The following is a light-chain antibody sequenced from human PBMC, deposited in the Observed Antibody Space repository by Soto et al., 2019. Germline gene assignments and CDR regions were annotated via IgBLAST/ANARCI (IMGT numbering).Light chain of an antibody. CDR3: QKYDSAART. Sequence: DVQITQSRSSLSASVGDRVTITCRASQGISNSLAWYQQRSGRVPNLLIYGASNLQSEVPSRFSGSGSGTDFTLTISSLQPEDVATYYCQKYDSAARTFGQGTKVDIK. V-gene: IGKV1-27*01. CDR2: GAS. CDR1: QGISNS. J-gene: IGKJ1*01.